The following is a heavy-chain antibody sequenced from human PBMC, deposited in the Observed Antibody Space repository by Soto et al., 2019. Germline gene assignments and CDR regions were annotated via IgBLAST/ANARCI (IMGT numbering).Heavy chain of an antibody. CDR2: FNPEDGEV. J-gene: IGHJ4*02. CDR3: ATPTPLRGTIITNIKFDY. D-gene: IGHD1-7*01. Sequence: QVQLVQSGAEVKRPGASVMVSCQISGHTLTELSIHWVRQAPGQGLEWVGGFNPEDGEVLSSQSLQGRVTFTQHTVTATVYMELSGLTSDDTAVYYCATPTPLRGTIITNIKFDYWGQGTLVTVSS. CDR1: GHTLTELS. V-gene: IGHV1-24*01.